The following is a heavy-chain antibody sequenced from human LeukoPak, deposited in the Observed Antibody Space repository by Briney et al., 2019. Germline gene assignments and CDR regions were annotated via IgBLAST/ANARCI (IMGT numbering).Heavy chain of an antibody. CDR2: ISSHGGST. J-gene: IGHJ4*01. Sequence: PGGSLRLSCAASGFTFSSYAMHWVRQAPGKGLEYVSAISSHGGSTYYANSVKGRFTISRDNSKNTLCLQMGSLRAEDMAVYYCARDASSGEWLGIFDYWGQGTLVTVSS. CDR3: ARDASSGEWLGIFDY. CDR1: GFTFSSYA. V-gene: IGHV3-64*01. D-gene: IGHD3-3*01.